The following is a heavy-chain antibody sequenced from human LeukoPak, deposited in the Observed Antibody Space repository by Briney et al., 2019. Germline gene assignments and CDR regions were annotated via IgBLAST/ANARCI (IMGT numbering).Heavy chain of an antibody. CDR3: ARGRWRGSYYILDAFDI. Sequence: GGSLRLSCAASGFTFSSYAMHWVRQAPGKGLEWVAVISYDGSNKYYADSVKGRFTISRDNSKNTLYLQMNSLRAEDTAVYYCARGRWRGSYYILDAFDIWGQGTMVTVSS. D-gene: IGHD1-26*01. J-gene: IGHJ3*02. CDR2: ISYDGSNK. V-gene: IGHV3-30-3*01. CDR1: GFTFSSYA.